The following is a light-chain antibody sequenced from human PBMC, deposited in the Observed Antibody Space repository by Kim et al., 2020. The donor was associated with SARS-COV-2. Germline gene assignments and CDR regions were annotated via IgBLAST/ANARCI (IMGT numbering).Light chain of an antibody. CDR2: WAS. J-gene: IGKJ2*01. Sequence: DIVMTQSPDSVAVSLGERATINCKSSQSVLYSSNNKNYLAWYQQKPGQPPKLLFYWASTRDSGVPDRFSGSGSGTDFMLTISSLQAEDVAVYYCQQYSGTPRTFGQGTKLEIK. CDR3: QQYSGTPRT. CDR1: QSVLYSSNNKNY. V-gene: IGKV4-1*01.